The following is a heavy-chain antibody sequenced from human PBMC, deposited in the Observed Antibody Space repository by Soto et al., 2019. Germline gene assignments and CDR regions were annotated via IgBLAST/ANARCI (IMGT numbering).Heavy chain of an antibody. CDR1: GGSISSYY. V-gene: IGHV4-59*08. J-gene: IGHJ4*02. CDR2: IYYSGST. CDR3: ARLPDILTGYDY. Sequence: SETLSLTCTVSGGSISSYYWSWIRQPPGKGLEWIGYIYYSGSTNYNPSLKSRVTISVDTSKNQFSLKLSSVTAADTAVYYCARLPDILTGYDYWGQGTLVTVSS. D-gene: IGHD3-9*01.